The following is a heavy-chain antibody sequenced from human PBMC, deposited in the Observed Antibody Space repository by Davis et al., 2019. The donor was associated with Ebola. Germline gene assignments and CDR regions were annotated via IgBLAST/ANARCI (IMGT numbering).Heavy chain of an antibody. Sequence: PGGSLRLSCAASGFTFSNAWMSWVRQAPGKGLEWVGRIKSKTDGGTTDYAAPVKGRFTISRDDSKNTLYLQMNSLKTEDTAVYYCARVDTAMGKDYWGQGTLVTVSS. CDR2: IKSKTDGGTT. CDR3: ARVDTAMGKDY. J-gene: IGHJ4*02. V-gene: IGHV3-15*01. CDR1: GFTFSNAW. D-gene: IGHD5-18*01.